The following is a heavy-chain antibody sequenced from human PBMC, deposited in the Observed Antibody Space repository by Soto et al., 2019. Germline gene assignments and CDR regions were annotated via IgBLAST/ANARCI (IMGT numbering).Heavy chain of an antibody. V-gene: IGHV1-69*13. Sequence: SVKISCKASGGTFSSYAISWVRQAPGQGLEWMGGIIPIFGTANYAQKFQGRVTITADESTSTAYMELSSLRSEDTAVYYCARVVGYSSGPFDYWGQGTLVTVSS. D-gene: IGHD5-18*01. J-gene: IGHJ4*02. CDR2: IIPIFGTA. CDR3: ARVVGYSSGPFDY. CDR1: GGTFSSYA.